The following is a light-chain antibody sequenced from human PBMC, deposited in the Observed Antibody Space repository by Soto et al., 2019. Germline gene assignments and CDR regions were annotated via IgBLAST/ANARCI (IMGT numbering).Light chain of an antibody. CDR2: GAS. CDR1: ERLSSVY. V-gene: IGKV3-20*01. Sequence: EIVLTQSPGTLSLSPGERATLSCRASERLSSVYLAWYQQRPGQPPRLLIYGASHRATGIPDRFSGSGSGTDFTLIIIRLEPEDVVIYYCQQYGGSHRITFGQGTRLEIK. CDR3: QQYGGSHRIT. J-gene: IGKJ5*01.